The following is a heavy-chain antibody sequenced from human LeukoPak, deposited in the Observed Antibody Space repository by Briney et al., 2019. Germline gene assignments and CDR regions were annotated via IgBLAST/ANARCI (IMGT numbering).Heavy chain of an antibody. CDR3: ARHSTPPRGVVDY. CDR1: GGSISSSSYY. Sequence: PSETLSLTCTVSGGSISSSSYYWGWIRQPPGKGLEWIGSIYYSGSTYYNPSLKSRVTISVDTSNNQFSLKLSSVTAADTAVYYCARHSTPPRGVVDYWGQGTLVTVSS. D-gene: IGHD3-10*01. J-gene: IGHJ4*02. CDR2: IYYSGST. V-gene: IGHV4-39*01.